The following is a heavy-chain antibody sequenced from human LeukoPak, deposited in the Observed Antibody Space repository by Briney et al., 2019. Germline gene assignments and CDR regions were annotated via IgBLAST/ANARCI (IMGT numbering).Heavy chain of an antibody. CDR1: GFTFSSYG. Sequence: PGRSLRLSCAASGFTFSSYGMHWVRQAPGKGLEWVAVISYDGSNKYYADSVKGRFTISRDNSKNTLYLQMNSLRAEDTAVYYCTQGYWGQGTLVTVSS. J-gene: IGHJ4*02. CDR3: TQGY. CDR2: ISYDGSNK. V-gene: IGHV3-30*03.